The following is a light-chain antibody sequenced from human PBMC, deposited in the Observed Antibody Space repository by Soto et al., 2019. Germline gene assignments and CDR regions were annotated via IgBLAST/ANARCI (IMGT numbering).Light chain of an antibody. J-gene: IGLJ1*01. CDR3: SSYTSSSTLGGYV. Sequence: QSVLTQPASVSGSPGQSITISCTGTSSDVGGYNYVSWYQQHPGKAPKLMIYDVSNRPSGVSNRFSGPKSGNTASLTISGLQAEDEADYYCSSYTSSSTLGGYVFGTGTKVTVL. CDR2: DVS. CDR1: SSDVGGYNY. V-gene: IGLV2-14*01.